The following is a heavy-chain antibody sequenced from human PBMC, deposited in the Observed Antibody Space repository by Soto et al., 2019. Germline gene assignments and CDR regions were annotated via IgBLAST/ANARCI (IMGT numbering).Heavy chain of an antibody. D-gene: IGHD1-26*01. CDR1: GFSLSTNGMR. V-gene: IGHV2-70*04. CDR2: IDWDDDK. CDR3: ARTPRIKSGSFDY. Sequence: SEPTLVNPTQTLTLTCTFSGFSLSTNGMRVTWIRQPPGKALEWLARIDWDDDKFYSTSLKTRLTISKDTSKNQVVLTMTNMDPVDTATYYCARTPRIKSGSFDYWGQGTLVTVSS. J-gene: IGHJ4*02.